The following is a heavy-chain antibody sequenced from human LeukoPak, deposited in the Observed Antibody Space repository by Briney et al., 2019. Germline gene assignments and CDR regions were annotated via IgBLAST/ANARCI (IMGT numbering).Heavy chain of an antibody. CDR1: GYTFTNYY. V-gene: IGHV1-46*01. CDR3: ARSVFPYYSGSGSPYNVHVRRNSCFDF. D-gene: IGHD3-10*01. J-gene: IGHJ4*02. CDR2: INPSVGTT. Sequence: GASVKVSCKASGYTFTNYYIHWVRRAPGQGLDWMGTINPSVGTTRSAQGRVTLTRDTSTNTVYMELSTLRSEDTAVYYCARSVFPYYSGSGSPYNVHVRRNSCFDFWGQGTLVTVSS.